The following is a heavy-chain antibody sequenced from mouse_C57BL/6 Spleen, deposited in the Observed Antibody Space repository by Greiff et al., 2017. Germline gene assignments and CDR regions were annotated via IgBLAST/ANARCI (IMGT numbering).Heavy chain of an antibody. D-gene: IGHD1-1*02. CDR3: ARYVHYAYWYFDV. CDR2: IRNKANGYTT. J-gene: IGHJ1*03. V-gene: IGHV7-3*01. CDR1: GFTLTDYY. Sequence: EVKVEESGGGLVQPGGSLSLSCAASGFTLTDYYMSWVRQPPGKALEWLGFIRNKANGYTTEYSASVKGRFTISRDNSQSILYLQMNALRAEDSATYYCARYVHYAYWYFDVWGTGTTVTVSS.